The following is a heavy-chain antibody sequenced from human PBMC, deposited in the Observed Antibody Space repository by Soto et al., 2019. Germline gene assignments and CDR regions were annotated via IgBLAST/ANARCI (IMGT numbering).Heavy chain of an antibody. CDR3: ARVKMTYAPDWFDP. J-gene: IGHJ5*02. V-gene: IGHV4-31*03. CDR2: IYYSGST. CDR1: GGSISSGGYY. Sequence: PSETLSLTCTVSGGSISSGGYYWSWIRQHPGKGLEWIGYIYYSGSTYYNPSLKSRVTISVDTSKNQFSLKLSSVTAADTAVYYCARVKMTYAPDWFDPWGQGTLVTVSS. D-gene: IGHD4-17*01.